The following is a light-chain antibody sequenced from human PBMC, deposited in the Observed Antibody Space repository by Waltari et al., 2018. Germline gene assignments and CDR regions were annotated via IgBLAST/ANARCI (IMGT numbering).Light chain of an antibody. CDR3: QQSFVTPLT. CDR1: QTIANR. CDR2: AAS. V-gene: IGKV1-39*01. J-gene: IGKJ4*01. Sequence: DIQMTQSPSSLSASVGDRVTISCRASQTIANRLSWFRQKPGEAPQLLIYAASTLYNGVPARFSGSGSGTDFTLTISKLQPEDFAIYSCQQSFVTPLTFGGGTKVEIK.